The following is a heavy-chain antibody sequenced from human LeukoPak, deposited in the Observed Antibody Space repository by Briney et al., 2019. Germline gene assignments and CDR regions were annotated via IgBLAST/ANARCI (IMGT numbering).Heavy chain of an antibody. CDR3: ALARSEYHYGMDV. CDR2: TYYRSKWYY. Sequence: SQTHSLTCAISGESLSSISVAWNWIRQSPSRGLEWLGRTYYRSKWYYEYAVSVKGRININPDPSKNQFSLQLNSVTPEDTAVYYCALARSEYHYGMDVWGQGTTVTVSS. CDR1: GESLSSISVA. J-gene: IGHJ6*02. V-gene: IGHV6-1*01.